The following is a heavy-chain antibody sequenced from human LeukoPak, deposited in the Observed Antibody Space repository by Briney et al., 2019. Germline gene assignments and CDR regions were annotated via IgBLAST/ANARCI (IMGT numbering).Heavy chain of an antibody. V-gene: IGHV3-48*02. D-gene: IGHD4-17*01. CDR1: GFTFSSYS. CDR3: ARDPRTVTTYYFDY. Sequence: GGSLRLSCAASGFTFSSYSMNWVRQAPGKGLEWVSYISSSSSTIYYADSVKGRFTISRDDAKNSLYLQMNSLRDEDTAVYYCARDPRTVTTYYFDYWGQGTLVTVSS. CDR2: ISSSSSTI. J-gene: IGHJ4*02.